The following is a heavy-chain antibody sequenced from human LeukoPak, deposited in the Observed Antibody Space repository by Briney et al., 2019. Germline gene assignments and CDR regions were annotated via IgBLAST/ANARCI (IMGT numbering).Heavy chain of an antibody. CDR1: GYTFTGYY. V-gene: IGHV1-2*02. CDR3: ARVGGYYYDSTDHFDY. CDR2: INPNSGGT. D-gene: IGHD3-22*01. Sequence: GASVKVSCKASGYTFTGYYMHWVRQAPGQGLEWMGWINPNSGGTNYAQKFQGRVTMTRDTSISTAYMKLSRLRSDDTAVYYCARVGGYYYDSTDHFDYWGQGTLVTVSS. J-gene: IGHJ4*02.